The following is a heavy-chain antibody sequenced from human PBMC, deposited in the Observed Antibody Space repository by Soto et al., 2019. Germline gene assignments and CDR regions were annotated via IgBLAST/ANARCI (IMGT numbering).Heavy chain of an antibody. CDR3: ARPFGDYGDYAWSLRY. V-gene: IGHV1-18*01. J-gene: IGHJ4*02. CDR1: GYTFSGYA. D-gene: IGHD4-17*01. Sequence: QVQLVQSGAEVKKPGASVKVSCKASGYTFSGYAMGWVRQAPGQGLEWMGWISAYNGNTDYAQKFQGSVTMTTDTSTSTAYMELRSLTSDDTAVYYCARPFGDYGDYAWSLRYWGQGTLVTVSS. CDR2: ISAYNGNT.